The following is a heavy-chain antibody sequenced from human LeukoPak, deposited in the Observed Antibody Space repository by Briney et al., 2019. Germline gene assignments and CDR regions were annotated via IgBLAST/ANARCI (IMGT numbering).Heavy chain of an antibody. CDR1: GGSVSSGSYY. Sequence: SETMSLTCTVSGGSVSSGSYYWSWIRQPPGKGLEWIGYIYYSGSTNYNPSLKSRVTISVDTSKTHFSLKLSSVTAADTALYYCATEIYCGGDCYSDYWGQGTLVTVSS. CDR3: ATEIYCGGDCYSDY. D-gene: IGHD2-21*02. J-gene: IGHJ4*02. V-gene: IGHV4-61*03. CDR2: IYYSGST.